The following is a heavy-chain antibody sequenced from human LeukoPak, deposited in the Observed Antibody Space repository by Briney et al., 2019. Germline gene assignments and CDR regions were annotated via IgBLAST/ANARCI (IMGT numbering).Heavy chain of an antibody. CDR1: GFTVNGNY. Sequence: GGSLRLSCAASGFTVNGNYMSWVRQAPGKGLEGVAIIYGDGGTFYSDSVKGRFSISRDTVKNTLYLQMNSLRAEDTAMYYCARDLGSSRGWFDPWGQGTLVTVSS. J-gene: IGHJ5*02. D-gene: IGHD7-27*01. V-gene: IGHV3-66*01. CDR2: IYGDGGT. CDR3: ARDLGSSRGWFDP.